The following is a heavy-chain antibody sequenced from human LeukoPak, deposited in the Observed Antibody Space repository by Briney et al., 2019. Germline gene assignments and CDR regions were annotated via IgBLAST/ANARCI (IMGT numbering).Heavy chain of an antibody. D-gene: IGHD6-19*01. Sequence: GGSLRLSCAASGFTFSSYAMSWVRQAPGKGLEWVSAISGSGGSTYYADSVKGRFTISRDNAKNSLYLQMNSLRAEDTAVYYCARDPREQIAVAGTEDDYWGQGTLVTVSS. CDR3: ARDPREQIAVAGTEDDY. CDR1: GFTFSSYA. V-gene: IGHV3-23*01. CDR2: ISGSGGST. J-gene: IGHJ4*02.